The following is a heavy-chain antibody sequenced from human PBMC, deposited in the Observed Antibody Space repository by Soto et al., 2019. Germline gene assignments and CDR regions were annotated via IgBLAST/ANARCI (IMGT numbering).Heavy chain of an antibody. CDR1: GYTFTSYA. J-gene: IGHJ6*02. CDR2: INAGNGNT. Sequence: ASVKVSCKVSGYTFTSYAMHWVRQAPGQGLEWMGWINAGNGNTKYSQKFQGRVTITRDTSASTAYMELSSLRSEDTAVYYCARDAATVTTNYYYYGMDVWGQGTTVTVSS. V-gene: IGHV1-3*01. D-gene: IGHD4-4*01. CDR3: ARDAATVTTNYYYYGMDV.